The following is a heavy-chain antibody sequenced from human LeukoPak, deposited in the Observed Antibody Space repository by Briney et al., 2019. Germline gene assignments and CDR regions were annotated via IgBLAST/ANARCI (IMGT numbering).Heavy chain of an antibody. J-gene: IGHJ4*02. CDR2: VRSDGGIK. D-gene: IGHD2-2*01. CDR3: AKDLPAAYFDY. CDR1: GFTFSNYG. V-gene: IGHV3-30*02. Sequence: PGGSLRLSCAASGFTFSNYGTHWVRQAPGKGLEWVAFVRSDGGIKYYADSVKGRFTISRDNSRTTVYLQMNSLRAEDTAVYHCAKDLPAAYFDYWGQGTLVTVSS.